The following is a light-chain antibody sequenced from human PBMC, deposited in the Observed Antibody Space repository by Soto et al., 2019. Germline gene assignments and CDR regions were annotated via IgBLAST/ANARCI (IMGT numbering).Light chain of an antibody. V-gene: IGKV1-12*01. Sequence: IQMTQSPSSVSASVGDTVTITCRASQVISSWLAWYQQKPGKAPNLLIYDASNLQSGVPSRFSGSESGTEFTLTISSLQPDDFATYYCQQSSSFPLTFGGGTKVEIK. J-gene: IGKJ4*01. CDR1: QVISSW. CDR2: DAS. CDR3: QQSSSFPLT.